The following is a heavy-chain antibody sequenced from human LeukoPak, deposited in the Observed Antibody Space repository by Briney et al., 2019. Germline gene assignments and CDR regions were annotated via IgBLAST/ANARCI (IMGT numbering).Heavy chain of an antibody. V-gene: IGHV1-69*13. D-gene: IGHD5-12*01. CDR3: AGERGGYELDWFDP. Sequence: SVKVSCKVSGYTLTELSMHWVRQAPGKGLEWMGGIIPIFGTANYAQKFQSRVTITADESTSTAYMELSSLRSEDTAVYYCAGERGGYELDWFDPWGQGTLVTVSS. J-gene: IGHJ5*02. CDR2: IIPIFGTA. CDR1: GYTLTELS.